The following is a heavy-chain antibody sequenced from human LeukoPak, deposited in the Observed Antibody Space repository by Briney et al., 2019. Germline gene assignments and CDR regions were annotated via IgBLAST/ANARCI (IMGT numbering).Heavy chain of an antibody. D-gene: IGHD2-15*01. CDR1: GYSYTSYW. V-gene: IGHV5-51*01. CDR2: IYPGDSDT. CDR3: ARLGGPHSPFDN. Sequence: GESLKISCKSSGYSYTSYWIGWVRQMPGKGLEWKGIIYPGDSDTRYSRSFQGQVTISADKSLRTAYLQWRSLKASDTGIYFCARLGGPHSPFDNWGQGTRVIVSS. J-gene: IGHJ4*02.